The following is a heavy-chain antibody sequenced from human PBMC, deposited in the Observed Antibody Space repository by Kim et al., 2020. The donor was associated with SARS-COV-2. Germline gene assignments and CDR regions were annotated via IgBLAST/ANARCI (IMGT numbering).Heavy chain of an antibody. CDR1: GDSVSSNSAA. D-gene: IGHD6-13*01. CDR2: TYYRSKWYN. Sequence: SQTLSLTCAISGDSVSSNSAAWNWIRQSPSRGLEWLGRTYYRSKWYNDYAVSVKSRITINPDTSKNQFSLQLNSVTPEDTAVYYCARDKQQQLGLGYYYGMDVWGQGTTVTVSS. J-gene: IGHJ6*02. CDR3: ARDKQQQLGLGYYYGMDV. V-gene: IGHV6-1*01.